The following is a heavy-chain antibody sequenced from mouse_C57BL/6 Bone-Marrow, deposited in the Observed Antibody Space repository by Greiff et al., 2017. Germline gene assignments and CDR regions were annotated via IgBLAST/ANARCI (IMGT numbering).Heavy chain of an antibody. CDR1: GFSLTSYG. CDR3: AKPFYYEYDGDDGRRCYYAMDY. Sequence: VQLQESGPGLVQPSQSLSITCTVSGFSLTSYGVHWVRQSPGKGLEWLGVIWRGGSTDYNAAFMSRLSITKDNSKSHAFFKMNSLQADDTAIYYCAKPFYYEYDGDDGRRCYYAMDYWGQGTSVTVSS. D-gene: IGHD2-4*01. J-gene: IGHJ4*01. V-gene: IGHV2-5*01. CDR2: IWRGGST.